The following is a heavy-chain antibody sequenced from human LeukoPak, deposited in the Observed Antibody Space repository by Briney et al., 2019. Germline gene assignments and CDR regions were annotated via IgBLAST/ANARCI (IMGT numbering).Heavy chain of an antibody. CDR3: AKALYGEPIIDY. V-gene: IGHV3-23*01. CDR1: GFTFTNYA. Sequence: GGSLRLSCAASGFTFTNYAMSWVRQAPGKGLEWVSGIGVSGGRTYYADSVKGRFTISRDNSKNTLYLQMNSLRAEDTAVYYCAKALYGEPIIDYWGQGTLVTVSS. CDR2: IGVSGGRT. D-gene: IGHD3-16*01. J-gene: IGHJ4*02.